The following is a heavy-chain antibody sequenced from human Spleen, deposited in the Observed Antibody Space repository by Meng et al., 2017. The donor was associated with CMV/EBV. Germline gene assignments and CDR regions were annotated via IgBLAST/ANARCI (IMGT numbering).Heavy chain of an antibody. CDR2: IYYSGST. V-gene: IGHV4-39*07. Sequence: SETLSLTCTVSGGSVSSGSYYWSWIRQPPGKGLEWIGSIYYSGSTYYNPSLKSRVTISVDTSKNQFSLKLSSVTAADTAVYYCARVRGEVDCSSTSCYSAGFDYWGQGTLVTVSS. CDR3: ARVRGEVDCSSTSCYSAGFDY. CDR1: GGSVSSGSYY. D-gene: IGHD2-2*01. J-gene: IGHJ4*02.